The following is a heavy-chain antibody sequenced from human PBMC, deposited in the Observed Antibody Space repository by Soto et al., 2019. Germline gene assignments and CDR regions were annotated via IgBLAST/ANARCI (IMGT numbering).Heavy chain of an antibody. D-gene: IGHD1-26*01. CDR2: ISGSGGTT. CDR3: AKRAGFSGSHFDY. Sequence: GGSLRLSCAASGFNFGSFAMSWVRQAPGKGLEFVSTISGSGGTTDYADSVKGRFTVSRDKSKNTLYLQMNSLRAEDTAVYSCAKRAGFSGSHFDYWGQGTRVTLSS. J-gene: IGHJ4*02. V-gene: IGHV3-23*01. CDR1: GFNFGSFA.